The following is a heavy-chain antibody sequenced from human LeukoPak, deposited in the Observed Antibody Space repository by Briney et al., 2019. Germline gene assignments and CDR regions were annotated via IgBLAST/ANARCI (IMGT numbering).Heavy chain of an antibody. CDR1: GGSISSYY. D-gene: IGHD3-10*01. CDR3: ASSITMVRGVIIHNWYFDL. Sequence: PSETLSLTCTVSGGSISSYYWGWIRQPPGRGLEWIGSIYYSGSTYYNPSLKSRVTISVDTSKNQFSLKLSSVTAADTAVYYCASSITMVRGVIIHNWYFDLWGRGTLVTVSS. J-gene: IGHJ2*01. CDR2: IYYSGST. V-gene: IGHV4-39*07.